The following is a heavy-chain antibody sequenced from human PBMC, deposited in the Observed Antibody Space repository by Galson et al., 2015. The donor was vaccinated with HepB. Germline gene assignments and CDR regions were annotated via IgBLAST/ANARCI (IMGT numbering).Heavy chain of an antibody. CDR2: ISAYSGYT. D-gene: IGHD4/OR15-4a*01. CDR3: AKDDMESPYGGYALDV. V-gene: IGHV1-18*01. J-gene: IGHJ3*01. CDR1: GYTFTSYG. Sequence: SVKVSCKASGYTFTSYGISWVRQAPGQGLEWMGWISAYSGYTNYAQKLQGRVTMTTDTSTSTAYMELRSLRSDDTAVYYCAKDDMESPYGGYALDVWGQGTMVTVSS.